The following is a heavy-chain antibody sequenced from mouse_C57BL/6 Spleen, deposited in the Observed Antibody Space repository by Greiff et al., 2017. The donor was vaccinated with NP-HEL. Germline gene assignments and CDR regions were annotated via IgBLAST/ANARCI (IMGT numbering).Heavy chain of an antibody. V-gene: IGHV1-81*01. D-gene: IGHD1-1*01. CDR3: ARSHGSTSMDY. J-gene: IGHJ4*01. CDR2: IYPRSGNT. CDR1: GYTFTSYG. Sequence: QVQLQQSGAKLARPGASVKLSCKASGYTFTSYGISWVKQRTGQGLEWIGEIYPRSGNTYYNEKFKGKATLTADKSSSTAYMELRSLTSEDSAVYFCARSHGSTSMDYWGQGTSVTVSS.